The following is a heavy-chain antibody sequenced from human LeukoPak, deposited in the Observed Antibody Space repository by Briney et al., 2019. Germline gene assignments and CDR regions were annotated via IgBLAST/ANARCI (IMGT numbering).Heavy chain of an antibody. CDR3: ARVYYGRGGAFDI. J-gene: IGHJ3*02. CDR2: IYYSGST. V-gene: IGHV4-59*01. CDR1: GGSLSSYY. Sequence: SETLSLTCTVSGGSLSSYYWSWIRQPPGKGLEWIGYIYYSGSTNYNPSLKSRVTISVDTSKNQFSLKLSSVTAADTAVYYCARVYYGRGGAFDIWGQGTMVTVSS. D-gene: IGHD2-8*01.